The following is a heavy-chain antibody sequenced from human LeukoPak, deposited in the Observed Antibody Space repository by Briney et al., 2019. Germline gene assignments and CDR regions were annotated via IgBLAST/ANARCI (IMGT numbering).Heavy chain of an antibody. D-gene: IGHD2-15*01. J-gene: IGHJ6*03. CDR3: AREGGNYFYMDV. Sequence: GGSLRLSCAASGFTFSSYSMNWVRQAPGKGLEWVSSISSTSSSYIYYADSVKGRFTISRDNAKNSLHLQMNSLRADDAGVYYCAREGGNYFYMDVWGIGTTVTISS. CDR2: ISSTSSSYI. V-gene: IGHV3-21*01. CDR1: GFTFSSYS.